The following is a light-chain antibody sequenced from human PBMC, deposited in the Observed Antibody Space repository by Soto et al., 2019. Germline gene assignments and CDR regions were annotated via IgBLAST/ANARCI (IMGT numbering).Light chain of an antibody. CDR1: SSNIGKNY. V-gene: IGLV1-51*01. J-gene: IGLJ2*01. CDR3: GTWARSLPAVV. Sequence: QSVLTQPPSVSAAPGQKVTISCSGSSSNIGKNYVSWYQQFPGTAPKLLIYDNNKRPSGIPDRFSGSKSGTSATLDITGIQTGDEADYYCGTWARSLPAVVFGGGTKLTVL. CDR2: DNN.